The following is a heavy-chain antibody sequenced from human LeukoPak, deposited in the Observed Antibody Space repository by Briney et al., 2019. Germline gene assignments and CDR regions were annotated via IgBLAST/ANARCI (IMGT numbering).Heavy chain of an antibody. D-gene: IGHD3-22*01. CDR3: ARDSDSSGHYYMDYFDY. CDR2: ISSSSRDI. Sequence: GGSLRLSCAASGFTFDDYGMSWVRQAPGKGLEWVSSISSSSRDINYADSVKGRFTISRDNAWNSLYLQMNSLRAEDTAVYYCARDSDSSGHYYMDYFDYWGQGALVTVSS. V-gene: IGHV3-21*01. CDR1: GFTFDDYG. J-gene: IGHJ4*02.